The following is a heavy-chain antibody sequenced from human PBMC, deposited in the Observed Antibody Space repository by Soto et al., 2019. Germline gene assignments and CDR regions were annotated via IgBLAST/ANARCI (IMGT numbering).Heavy chain of an antibody. J-gene: IGHJ5*02. V-gene: IGHV4-4*07. Sequence: QVLLQESGPGLVKPSETLSLSCSVSGGSIDMFFWTWIRQPAGKRLEWLGRIFSSGIVNYNPSLKRRLTMSVDLSKNQFSLNLTSVTAADSAVYFCARDRGSSSWGPWFDPWGNGILVIVAS. CDR3: ARDRGSSSWGPWFDP. CDR1: GGSIDMFF. CDR2: IFSSGIV. D-gene: IGHD6-6*01.